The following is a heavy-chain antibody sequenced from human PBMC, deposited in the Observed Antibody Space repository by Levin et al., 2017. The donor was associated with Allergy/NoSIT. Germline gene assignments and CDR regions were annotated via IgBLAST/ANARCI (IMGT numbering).Heavy chain of an antibody. CDR1: GFTFSSYA. J-gene: IGHJ4*02. CDR3: ARDVSHYGDYFFFDY. CDR2: ISYDGSNK. D-gene: IGHD4-17*01. Sequence: PGGSLRLSCAASGFTFSSYAMHWVRQAPGKGLEWVAVISYDGSNKYYADSVKGRFTISRDNSKNTLYLQMNSLRAEDTAVYYCARDVSHYGDYFFFDYWGQGTLVTVSS. V-gene: IGHV3-30-3*01.